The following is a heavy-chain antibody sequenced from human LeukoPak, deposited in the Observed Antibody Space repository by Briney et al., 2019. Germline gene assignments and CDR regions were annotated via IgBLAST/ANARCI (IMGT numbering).Heavy chain of an antibody. CDR3: ARGTYYYDSSGLNWFDP. CDR1: GGSISSYY. V-gene: IGHV4-59*01. J-gene: IGHJ5*02. CDR2: IYYSGST. Sequence: PSETLSLTCTVSGGSISSYYWSWIRQPPGKGLAWIGYIYYSGSTNYNPSLKSRVTISVDTSKNQFSLKLSSVAAADTAVYYCARGTYYYDSSGLNWFDPWGQGTLVTVSS. D-gene: IGHD3-22*01.